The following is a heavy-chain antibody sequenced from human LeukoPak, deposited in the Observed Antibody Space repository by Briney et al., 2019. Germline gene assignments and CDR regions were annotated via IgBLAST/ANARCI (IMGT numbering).Heavy chain of an antibody. D-gene: IGHD6-13*01. V-gene: IGHV3-9*01. CDR1: GFTFDDYA. CDR2: ISWNSGSI. J-gene: IGHJ6*02. Sequence: GGSLRLSCAASGFTFDDYAMPWVRQAPGKGLEWVSGISWNSGSIGYADSVKGRFTISRDNAKNSLYLQMNSLRAEDTAVYYCARGAPAAAGYYYYGMDVWGQGTTVTVSS. CDR3: ARGAPAAAGYYYYGMDV.